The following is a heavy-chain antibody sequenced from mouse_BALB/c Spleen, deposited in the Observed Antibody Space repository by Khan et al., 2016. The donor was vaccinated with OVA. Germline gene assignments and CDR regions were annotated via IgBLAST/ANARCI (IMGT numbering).Heavy chain of an antibody. Sequence: EVQLQQSGPELVKPGASVKISCKASGYSFTGYFMNWVMQSHGKSLEWIGRINPHIGETFYNQKFKDKATLTVDESSTTAHMELRSLSSEDSAVYYCARKNCSDFDYWGQGTTLTVSS. CDR2: INPHIGET. D-gene: IGHD1-1*01. J-gene: IGHJ2*01. V-gene: IGHV1-20*02. CDR1: GYSFTGYF. CDR3: ARKNCSDFDY.